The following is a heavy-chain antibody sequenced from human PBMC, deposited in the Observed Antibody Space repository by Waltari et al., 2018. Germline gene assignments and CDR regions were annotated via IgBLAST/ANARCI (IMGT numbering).Heavy chain of an antibody. J-gene: IGHJ6*03. CDR1: GFTFSSYA. CDR3: AKNPYSSSPYYYYYYMDV. Sequence: EVQLLESGGGLVQPGGSLRLSCAASGFTFSSYAMRWVRQAPGQGLEGVSVIYSGGSSTYDADSVKGRFTISRDNSKNTMYLQMNSLRAEDTAVDYCAKNPYSSSPYYYYYYMDVWGKGTTVTVSS. D-gene: IGHD6-6*01. V-gene: IGHV3-23*03. CDR2: IYSGGSST.